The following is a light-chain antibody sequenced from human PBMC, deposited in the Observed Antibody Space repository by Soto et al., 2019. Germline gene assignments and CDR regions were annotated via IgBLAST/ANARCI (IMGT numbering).Light chain of an antibody. J-gene: IGKJ4*01. Sequence: DIQMTQAPSTLSASVGDRVTITCRASHNINNWLVWYQQKPGKAPKVLIYDISTLGRGVPSRFSDSGSGTEFTLTISGLQPDDFATYYCQQYNANFGGGTKVEI. CDR1: HNINNW. CDR3: QQYNAN. CDR2: DIS. V-gene: IGKV1-5*01.